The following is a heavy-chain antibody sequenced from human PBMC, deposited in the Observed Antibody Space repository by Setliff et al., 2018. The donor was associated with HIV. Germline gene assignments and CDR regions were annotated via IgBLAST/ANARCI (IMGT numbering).Heavy chain of an antibody. CDR3: ARSHEYGGSSAY. V-gene: IGHV1-69*16. D-gene: IGHD1-26*01. Sequence: GASVKVSCKVPGDTSSSYTISWVRQAPGQGLEWVGGIIALVGATSYAQKFQDRVTLTTDDSTNTAYMELSSLRSEDTAMYYCARSHEYGGSSAYWGQGTLVTVSS. CDR2: IIALVGAT. CDR1: GDTSSSYT. J-gene: IGHJ4*02.